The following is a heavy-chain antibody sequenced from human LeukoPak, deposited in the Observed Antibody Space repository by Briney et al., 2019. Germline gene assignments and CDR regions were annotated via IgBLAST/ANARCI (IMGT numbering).Heavy chain of an antibody. V-gene: IGHV4-39*01. J-gene: IGHJ4*02. CDR2: IDYSGST. Sequence: SETLSLTCTVSGGSISSSSYYWGWIRQPPGKGLEGIGSIDYSGSTYYNPSLKRRVTISVDTSKNQFSLKLSSVTAADTAVYYCARPDPYGDYSDYGGQGTLVTVSS. D-gene: IGHD4-17*01. CDR3: ARPDPYGDYSDY. CDR1: GGSISSSSYY.